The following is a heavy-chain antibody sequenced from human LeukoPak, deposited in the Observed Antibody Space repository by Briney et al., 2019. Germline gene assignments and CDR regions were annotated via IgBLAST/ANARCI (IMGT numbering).Heavy chain of an antibody. V-gene: IGHV3-30*03. D-gene: IGHD6-19*01. Sequence: GRSLRLSCAASGFTFSSYGMHWVRQAPGKGLEWVAVIPYDGSNKYYADSVKGRFTISRDNSKNTLYLQMNSLRAEDTAVYYCAAIGYSSGWSPGWGQGTLVTVSS. CDR1: GFTFSSYG. CDR3: AAIGYSSGWSPG. J-gene: IGHJ4*02. CDR2: IPYDGSNK.